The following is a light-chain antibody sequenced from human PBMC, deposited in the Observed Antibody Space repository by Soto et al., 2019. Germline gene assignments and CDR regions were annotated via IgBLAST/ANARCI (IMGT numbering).Light chain of an antibody. V-gene: IGKV3-15*01. Sequence: IGMTQSPATLSVSPWERATRSCRADQGVTTNFAWYQQKSGQSPRLLIYDVSIRATGVPARFSGTGSETDFTLTISGLQSEDSAVYFCQQYNNWPFSFGQGTRLEIK. CDR1: QGVTTN. J-gene: IGKJ5*01. CDR3: QQYNNWPFS. CDR2: DVS.